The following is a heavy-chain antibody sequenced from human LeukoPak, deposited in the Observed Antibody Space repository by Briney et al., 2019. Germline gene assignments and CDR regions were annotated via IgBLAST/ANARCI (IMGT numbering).Heavy chain of an antibody. CDR2: TYYRCKWYN. J-gene: IGHJ4*01. D-gene: IGHD6-6*01. V-gene: IGHV6-1*01. Sequence: SQTLSLTCAISGDSVSSNSAAWNWIRQSPSRGLEWLGRTYYRCKWYNDYAVALKSRITINPDTSKNQFSLQLNSVTPEDTAVYYCASSPKYSSSVYYFDYWGHGTMVTASS. CDR1: GDSVSSNSAA. CDR3: ASSPKYSSSVYYFDY.